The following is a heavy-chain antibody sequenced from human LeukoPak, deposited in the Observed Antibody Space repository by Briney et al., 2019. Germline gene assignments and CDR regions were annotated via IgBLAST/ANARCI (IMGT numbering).Heavy chain of an antibody. Sequence: GESLRLSCAASGLTISNYWMHWVRQVPGKGLVWVSRINSEGSSISYADSVKGRFTISRDNAKNTLNLQMNSLRAEDTAVYYCARGRGVSLDYWGQGALVTVSS. CDR2: INSEGSSI. CDR3: ARGRGVSLDY. D-gene: IGHD3-10*01. V-gene: IGHV3-74*01. J-gene: IGHJ4*02. CDR1: GLTISNYW.